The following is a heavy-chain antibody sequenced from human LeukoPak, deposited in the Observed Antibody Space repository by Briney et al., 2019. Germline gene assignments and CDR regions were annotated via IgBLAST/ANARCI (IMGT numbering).Heavy chain of an antibody. CDR2: INPSGGST. CDR3: ARGVSGWGLQKRGDFDY. CDR1: GYTFTSYY. J-gene: IGHJ4*02. D-gene: IGHD1-26*01. Sequence: ASVKVSCKASGYTFTSYYMHRVRQAPGQGLEWMGIINPSGGSTSYAQKFQGRVTMTRDTSTSTVYMELSSLRSEDTAVYYCARGVSGWGLQKRGDFDYWGQGTLVTVSS. V-gene: IGHV1-46*01.